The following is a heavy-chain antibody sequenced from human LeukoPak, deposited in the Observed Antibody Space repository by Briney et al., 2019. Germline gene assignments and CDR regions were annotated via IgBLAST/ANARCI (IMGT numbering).Heavy chain of an antibody. CDR2: IYYSGST. V-gene: IGHV4-59*08. Sequence: SETLSLTCTVSGGSISSYYWSWIRQPPGKGLEWIGYIYYSGSTNYNPSLKSRVTISVDTSKNQFSLKLSSVTAADTAVYYCARLYYEANYYYYYGMDVWGQGTTVTVSS. CDR3: ARLYYEANYYYYYGMDV. J-gene: IGHJ6*02. D-gene: IGHD3-22*01. CDR1: GGSISSYY.